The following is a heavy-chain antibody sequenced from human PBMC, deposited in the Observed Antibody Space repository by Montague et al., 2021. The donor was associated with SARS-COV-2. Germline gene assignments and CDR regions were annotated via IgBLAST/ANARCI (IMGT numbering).Heavy chain of an antibody. CDR1: GGSISSYC. V-gene: IGHV4-59*01. D-gene: IGHD2-21*01. CDR2: IYYSGST. Sequence: SETLSLTCTVSGGSISSYCWSWIRQPPGKGLEWIGYIYYSGSTNYNPSLKSRVTISVDTSKNQFSLKLSSVTAADTAVYYCARGGDMNWFDPWGQGTLVTVSS. J-gene: IGHJ5*02. CDR3: ARGGDMNWFDP.